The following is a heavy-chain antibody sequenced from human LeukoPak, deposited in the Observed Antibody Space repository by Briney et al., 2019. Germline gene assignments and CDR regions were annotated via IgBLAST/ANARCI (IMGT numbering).Heavy chain of an antibody. CDR1: GFTFNNYA. Sequence: PGGSLRLSCAASGFTFNNYAMSWVRQAPGKGREWVSAISGSGDSTFYADSVKGRFTISRDNSKNTLYLQIKSLRAEDTAIYYCANAYYDFWTGYSYFDFWGQGTLVTVSS. CDR2: ISGSGDST. D-gene: IGHD3-3*01. J-gene: IGHJ4*02. V-gene: IGHV3-23*01. CDR3: ANAYYDFWTGYSYFDF.